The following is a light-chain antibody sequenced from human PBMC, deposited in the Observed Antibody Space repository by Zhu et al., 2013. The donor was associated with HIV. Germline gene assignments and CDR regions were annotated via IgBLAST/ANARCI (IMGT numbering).Light chain of an antibody. CDR2: GNS. CDR1: RSNIGAGYD. V-gene: IGLV1-40*01. J-gene: IGLJ3*02. Sequence: QSVLTQPPSVSGSPGQRVTISCTGTRSNIGAGYDVNWFQQLPGTAPKLLMFGNSNRPSGVPDRFSGSKSGASASLAITGLQIEDESDYFCQAYDSSVSGWVFGGGTKLTVL. CDR3: QAYDSSVSGWV.